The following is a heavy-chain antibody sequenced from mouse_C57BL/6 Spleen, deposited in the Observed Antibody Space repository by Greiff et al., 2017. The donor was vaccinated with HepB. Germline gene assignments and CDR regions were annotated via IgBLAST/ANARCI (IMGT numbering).Heavy chain of an antibody. Sequence: QVQLQQPGAELVKPGASVKLSCKASGYTFTSYWMQWVKQRPGQGLECIGEIDPSDSYTNYNQKFKGKATLTVDTSSSTAYMQLSSLTSEDSAVYYCARRDGSSSWFAYWGQGTLVTVSA. J-gene: IGHJ3*01. CDR2: IDPSDSYT. V-gene: IGHV1-50*01. CDR1: GYTFTSYW. D-gene: IGHD1-1*01. CDR3: ARRDGSSSWFAY.